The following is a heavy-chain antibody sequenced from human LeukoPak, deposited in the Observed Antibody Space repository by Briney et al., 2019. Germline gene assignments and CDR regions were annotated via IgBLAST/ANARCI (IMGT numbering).Heavy chain of an antibody. D-gene: IGHD3-10*01. CDR3: ARVTSGEFADY. J-gene: IGHJ4*02. CDR2: IYYSGIT. Sequence: KTSQTLSLTCTVSGGSISIGGYYWSWIRQHPGKGLEWIGYIYYSGITYYNPSLKSRVTISVDTSKNQFSLYLSSVTAADTAVYYCARVTSGEFADYWGQGTLVTVSS. CDR1: GGSISIGGYY. V-gene: IGHV4-31*03.